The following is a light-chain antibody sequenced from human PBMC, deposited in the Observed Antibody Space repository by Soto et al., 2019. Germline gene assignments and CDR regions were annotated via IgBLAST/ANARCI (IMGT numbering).Light chain of an antibody. Sequence: DLQMTQSPSSLSASVGDRVTITCRASQGISNFLAWYQQKPGKVPKLLIYAASTLQSGVPSRFSGSGSGTDFTLTISSLQSEDVATYYCQKYANAPWTFGQGTKVEIK. V-gene: IGKV1-27*01. J-gene: IGKJ1*01. CDR3: QKYANAPWT. CDR2: AAS. CDR1: QGISNF.